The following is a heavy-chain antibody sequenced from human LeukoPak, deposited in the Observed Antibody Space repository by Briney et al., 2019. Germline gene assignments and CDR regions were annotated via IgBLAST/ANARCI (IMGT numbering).Heavy chain of an antibody. V-gene: IGHV1-24*01. CDR1: GYTLTELS. Sequence: GASVKVSCKVSGYTLTELSMHWVRQAPGKGLEWMGGFDPEDGETIYAQKFQGRVTMTEDTSTDTAYMELSSLRSEDMAVYYCATWLTYYYGSGRSGMDVWGQGTTVTVSS. CDR2: FDPEDGET. D-gene: IGHD3-10*01. J-gene: IGHJ6*02. CDR3: ATWLTYYYGSGRSGMDV.